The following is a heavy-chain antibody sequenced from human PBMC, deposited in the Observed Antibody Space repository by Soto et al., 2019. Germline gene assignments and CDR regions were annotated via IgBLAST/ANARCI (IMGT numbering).Heavy chain of an antibody. D-gene: IGHD1-26*01. CDR3: AKSGPTNYLDF. V-gene: IGHV3-23*01. CDR2: ITGGSGFT. Sequence: EVQLLESGGGFVQPGGSLRLSCAASGFTFSTFAMNWVRQAPGKGLEWVSGITGGSGFTFYADSVKGRFTISSDDSENTLFLQMSSLRAEDTAKYYCAKSGPTNYLDFWGQGTLVTVSS. J-gene: IGHJ4*02. CDR1: GFTFSTFA.